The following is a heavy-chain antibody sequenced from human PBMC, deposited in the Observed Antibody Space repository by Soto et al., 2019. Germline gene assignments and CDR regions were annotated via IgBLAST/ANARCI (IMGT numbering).Heavy chain of an antibody. CDR2: IYYSGST. D-gene: IGHD6-13*01. CDR3: ATIAAAGKGAVDD. J-gene: IGHJ4*02. CDR1: GGSISSGGYY. Sequence: SETLSLTCTVSGGSISSGGYYWSWIRQHPGKGLAWIGYIYYSGSTYYIPSLKSRVTISVDTSKNQFSLKLSSVTAADTAVYYCATIAAAGKGAVDDWPQATLVTVSS. V-gene: IGHV4-31*03.